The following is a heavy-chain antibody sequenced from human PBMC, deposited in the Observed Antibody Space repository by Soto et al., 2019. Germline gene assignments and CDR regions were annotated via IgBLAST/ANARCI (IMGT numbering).Heavy chain of an antibody. V-gene: IGHV3-30-3*01. CDR1: GFTFSSYA. CDR3: ARDRNHRGIAVAYFDY. J-gene: IGHJ4*02. Sequence: GGSLRLSCAASGFTFSSYAMHWVRQAPGKGLEWVAVISYDGSNKYYADSVKGRFTISRDNSKNTLYLQMNSLRAEDTAVYYCARDRNHRGIAVAYFDYWGQGTLVTVSS. CDR2: ISYDGSNK. D-gene: IGHD6-19*01.